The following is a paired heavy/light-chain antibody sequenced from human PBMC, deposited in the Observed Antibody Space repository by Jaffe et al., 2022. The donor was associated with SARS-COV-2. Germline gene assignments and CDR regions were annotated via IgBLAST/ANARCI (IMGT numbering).Heavy chain of an antibody. CDR2: ISGSSSPI. J-gene: IGHJ4*02. V-gene: IGHV3-48*02. Sequence: EVQLVESGGGLVQPGGSLRLSCVASGFTFSGYSMNWVRQAPGKGLEWLSYISGSSSPINYADSVKGRFTISRDNAKNSLHLQMNSLRDEDTAVYYCARDRHGDYLIDWWGQGTLVTVSS. CDR3: ARDRHGDYLIDW. D-gene: IGHD4-17*01. CDR1: GFTFSGYS.
Light chain of an antibody. Sequence: QPVLTQSSSASASLGSSVRLTCTLNSGHSSYIIAWHQQQPGKAPRYLMKLEGSGDYNKGSGVPDRFSGSRSGADRYLTISNLQSEDEADYYCETWDNNTRVFGGGTKLTVL. J-gene: IGLJ3*02. CDR1: SGHSSYI. V-gene: IGLV4-60*03. CDR2: LEGSGDY. CDR3: ETWDNNTRV.